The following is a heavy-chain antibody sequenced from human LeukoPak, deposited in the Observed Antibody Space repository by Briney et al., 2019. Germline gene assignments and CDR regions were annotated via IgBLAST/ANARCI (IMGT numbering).Heavy chain of an antibody. CDR1: GFTFSDYY. Sequence: GGSLRLSCAASGFTFSDYYMSWIRQAPGKGLEWLSYMSSSGSIIWYADSVKGRFTISRDSAKNSLYLQMNSLRAEDTAVYYCANGYSYVRTYWGQGTLVTVSS. V-gene: IGHV3-11*01. D-gene: IGHD5-18*01. J-gene: IGHJ4*02. CDR2: MSSSGSII. CDR3: ANGYSYVRTY.